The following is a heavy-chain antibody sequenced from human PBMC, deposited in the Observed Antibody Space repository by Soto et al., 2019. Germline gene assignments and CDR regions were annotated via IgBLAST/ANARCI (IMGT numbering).Heavy chain of an antibody. Sequence: QLQLQESGPGLVKPSETLSLTCTVSGGSISSSSYYWGWIRQPPGKGLEWIGSIYYSGSTYYNPSLKSRGTISVDTSKNQFSLKLSSVTAADTAVYYCARHLNYDFWSGYLSDAFDIWGQGTMVTVSS. D-gene: IGHD3-3*01. CDR2: IYYSGST. J-gene: IGHJ3*02. CDR1: GGSISSSSYY. V-gene: IGHV4-39*01. CDR3: ARHLNYDFWSGYLSDAFDI.